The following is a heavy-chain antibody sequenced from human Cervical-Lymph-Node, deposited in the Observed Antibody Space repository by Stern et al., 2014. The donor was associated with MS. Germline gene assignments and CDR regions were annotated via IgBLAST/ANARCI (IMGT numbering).Heavy chain of an antibody. CDR3: AREFNYDSSGYYFYY. CDR2: IIPIFGKA. D-gene: IGHD3-22*01. Sequence: VQLVQSGAEVKKPGSSVKVSCKASGGTFSRYGISWVRQAPGQGLQGMGGIIPIFGKANYAQKFQGRVTITADESTTTAYMEMSSLRYEDTAVYYCAREFNYDSSGYYFYYWGQGTLVTVSS. V-gene: IGHV1-69*01. J-gene: IGHJ4*02. CDR1: GGTFSRYG.